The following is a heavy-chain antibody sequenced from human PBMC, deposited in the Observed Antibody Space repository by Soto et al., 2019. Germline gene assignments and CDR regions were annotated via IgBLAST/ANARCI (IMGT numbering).Heavy chain of an antibody. Sequence: TLSLTCTVSGGSISSGSYYWDWIRQPPGKGLEWIGNVYYSGSTNYNPSLESRVTISVDTSKNQFSLKLSSVTAADTAVYYCARLAGSCYTCDLFYFWAKG. CDR1: GGSISSGSYY. CDR3: ARLAGSCYTCDLFYF. V-gene: IGHV4-39*01. CDR2: VYYSGST. J-gene: IGHJ6*03. D-gene: IGHD2-21*01.